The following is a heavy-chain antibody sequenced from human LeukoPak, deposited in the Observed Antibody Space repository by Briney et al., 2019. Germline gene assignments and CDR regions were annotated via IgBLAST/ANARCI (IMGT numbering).Heavy chain of an antibody. CDR2: IRYDGSNK. D-gene: IGHD4-17*01. CDR3: AKNLPRTVTIGGGDDY. V-gene: IGHV3-30*02. J-gene: IGHJ4*02. Sequence: PGGSLRLSCAASGFTFSSYGMHWVRQAPGKGLERVAFIRYDGSNKYYADSVKGRFTISRDNSKNTLYLQMDSLRAEDTAVYYCAKNLPRTVTIGGGDDYWGQGTLVTVSS. CDR1: GFTFSSYG.